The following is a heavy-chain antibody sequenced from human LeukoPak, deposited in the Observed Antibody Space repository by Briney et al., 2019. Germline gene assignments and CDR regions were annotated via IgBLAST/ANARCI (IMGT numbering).Heavy chain of an antibody. D-gene: IGHD3-3*01. J-gene: IGHJ6*03. CDR2: ISGSGGST. CDR3: AKNVRARFLEWLVSYYMDV. V-gene: IGHV3-23*01. CDR1: GFTISSYA. Sequence: GGSLRLSCAASGFTISSYAMSWVRQAPGKGLEWVSAISGSGGSTYYADSVKGRFTISRDNSKNTLYLQMNSLRAEDTAVYYCAKNVRARFLEWLVSYYMDVWGKGTTVTVSS.